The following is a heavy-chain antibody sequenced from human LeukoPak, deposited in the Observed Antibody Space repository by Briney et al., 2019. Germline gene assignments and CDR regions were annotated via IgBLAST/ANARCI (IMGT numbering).Heavy chain of an antibody. CDR2: IIPIFGTA. CDR1: GGTFSSYA. CDR3: ATPRTCGGDCYVAFDI. Sequence: ASVKVSCKASGGTFSSYAISWVRQAPGQGLEWMGGIIPIFGTANHAQKFQGRVTITADESTSTAYMELSSLRSEDTAVYYCATPRTCGGDCYVAFDIWGQGTMVTVSS. J-gene: IGHJ3*02. V-gene: IGHV1-69*13. D-gene: IGHD2-21*02.